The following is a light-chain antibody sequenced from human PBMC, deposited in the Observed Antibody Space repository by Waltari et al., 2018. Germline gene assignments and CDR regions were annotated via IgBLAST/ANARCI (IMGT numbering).Light chain of an antibody. J-gene: IGKJ4*01. CDR1: KSISGS. CDR3: LQTYSTPLT. Sequence: DIQMTQSPSSLSASVGDRVTITCRASKSISGSLNWYQQKPGKAPKPLIYAASSLQRGVPSRFSGSASGTYFTLTISSLQPEDFATYYCLQTYSTPLTFGGGTNVDIK. CDR2: AAS. V-gene: IGKV1-39*01.